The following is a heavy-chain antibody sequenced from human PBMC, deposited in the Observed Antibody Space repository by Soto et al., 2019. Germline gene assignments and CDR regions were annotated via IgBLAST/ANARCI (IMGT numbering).Heavy chain of an antibody. Sequence: GASVKVSCKASGYTFTSYYMHWVRQAPGQGREWMGIISPSGGSTSYAQKFQGRVTMTRDTSTSTVYMELSSLRSEDTAVYYCAREAFSRDYYDSSGYYPPDYWGQGTLVTVSS. J-gene: IGHJ4*02. D-gene: IGHD3-22*01. V-gene: IGHV1-46*01. CDR2: ISPSGGST. CDR1: GYTFTSYY. CDR3: AREAFSRDYYDSSGYYPPDY.